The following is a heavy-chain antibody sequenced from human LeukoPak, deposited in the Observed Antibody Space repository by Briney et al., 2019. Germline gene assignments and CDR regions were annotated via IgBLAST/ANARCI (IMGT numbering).Heavy chain of an antibody. CDR1: GFTFSSYE. CDR3: AREAYYYGSGRIFDP. D-gene: IGHD3-10*01. J-gene: IGHJ5*02. CDR2: ISTSGSTI. V-gene: IGHV3-48*03. Sequence: PGGSLRLSCAASGFTFSSYEMNWVRQAPGKGLEWVSYISTSGSTIYYADSVKGRFTISRDNAKNSLYLQMNSLRAEDTAVYYCAREAYYYGSGRIFDPWGQGTLVTVSS.